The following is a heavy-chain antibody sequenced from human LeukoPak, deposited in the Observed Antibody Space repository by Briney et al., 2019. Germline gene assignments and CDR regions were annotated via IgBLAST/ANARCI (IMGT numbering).Heavy chain of an antibody. CDR1: GFTFSSYG. J-gene: IGHJ4*02. Sequence: PGGSPRLSCVAFGFTFSSYGIHWVRQAPGKGLEWVAVISYDGSGKEYADSVKGRFTISRDNSKNTVYLQMDSLRTEDTAVYYCAKSGYSYGYLDHWGQGTLVTVSS. V-gene: IGHV3-30*18. D-gene: IGHD5-18*01. CDR2: ISYDGSGK. CDR3: AKSGYSYGYLDH.